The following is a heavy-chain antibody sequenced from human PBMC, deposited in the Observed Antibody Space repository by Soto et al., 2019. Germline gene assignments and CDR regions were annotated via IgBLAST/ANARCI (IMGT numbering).Heavy chain of an antibody. CDR3: ARAAYSGYDRIPSKFDY. J-gene: IGHJ4*02. Sequence: SETLSLTCAVSSGSISSSNWWSWVRQPPGKGLEWIGEIYHSGSTNYNPSLKSRVTISVDKSKNQFSLKLSSVTAADTAVYYCARAAYSGYDRIPSKFDYWGQGTLVTVSS. D-gene: IGHD5-12*01. CDR1: SGSISSSNW. CDR2: IYHSGST. V-gene: IGHV4-4*02.